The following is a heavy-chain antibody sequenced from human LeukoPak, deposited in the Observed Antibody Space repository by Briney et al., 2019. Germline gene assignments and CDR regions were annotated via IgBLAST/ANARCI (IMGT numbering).Heavy chain of an antibody. CDR2: INHSGST. J-gene: IGHJ3*02. Sequence: SETLSLTCAVYGGSFSGYYWSWIRQPPGKGLEWIGEINHSGSTNYNPSLKSRVTISVDTSKNQFSLKLSSVTAADTAVYYCARVRDQVGATYAFDIWGQGTMVTVSS. CDR1: GGSFSGYY. V-gene: IGHV4-34*01. D-gene: IGHD1-26*01. CDR3: ARVRDQVGATYAFDI.